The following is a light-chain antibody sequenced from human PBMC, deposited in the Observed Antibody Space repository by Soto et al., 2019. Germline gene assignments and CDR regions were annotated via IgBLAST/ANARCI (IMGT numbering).Light chain of an antibody. CDR3: QQYNNWPFT. CDR2: GAS. CDR1: QSVSSN. J-gene: IGKJ3*01. Sequence: EIVMTQSPATLSVSPGERATLSCRASQSVSSNVAWYQQKPGQGPRLLIYGASTRATGIPARFSGSGSGTEFTLTISSLQSEDFAVYYCQQYNNWPFTFGPGTKVDIK. V-gene: IGKV3D-15*01.